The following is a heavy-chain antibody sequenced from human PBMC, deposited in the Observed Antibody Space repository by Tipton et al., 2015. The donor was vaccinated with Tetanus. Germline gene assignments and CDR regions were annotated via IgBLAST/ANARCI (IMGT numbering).Heavy chain of an antibody. CDR2: INSGST. D-gene: IGHD1-1*01. V-gene: IGHV4-59*01. CDR1: GDSISSYY. Sequence: TLSLTCTVSGDSISSYYWNWIRQSPVKGLEWIGYINSGSTHYNPSLKSRVTISVDTSKNQFSLRLTSVTAADTAVYYCARANNEFPKKGPFDSWGQGSLVIVSS. J-gene: IGHJ4*02. CDR3: ARANNEFPKKGPFDS.